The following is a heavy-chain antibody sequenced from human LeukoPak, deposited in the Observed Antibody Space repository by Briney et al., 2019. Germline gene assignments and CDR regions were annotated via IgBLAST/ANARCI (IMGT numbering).Heavy chain of an antibody. CDR2: ISSSSSYI. CDR3: ARGTRYSGYDWEFDY. Sequence: GGSLRLSCAASGFTFSSYSMNWVRQAPGKGLEWVSSISSSSSYIYYADSVKGRFNISRDNAKNSLYLQMNSLRAEDTAVYYCARGTRYSGYDWEFDYWGQGTLVTVSS. CDR1: GFTFSSYS. V-gene: IGHV3-21*01. J-gene: IGHJ4*02. D-gene: IGHD5-12*01.